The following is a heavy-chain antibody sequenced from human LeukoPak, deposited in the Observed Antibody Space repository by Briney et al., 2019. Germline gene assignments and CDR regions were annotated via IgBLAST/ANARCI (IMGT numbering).Heavy chain of an antibody. V-gene: IGHV3-7*01. Sequence: PGGSLRLSCTASGFTFNSYWMSWVRQAPGKGLEWAANINQDGSEKYYVDSVKGRFTVSRGNGKNSLYLQMNSLRAEDTAVYYCAREGITVALNYYGMDVWGQGTTVTVS. J-gene: IGHJ6*02. CDR3: AREGITVALNYYGMDV. CDR1: GFTFNSYW. CDR2: INQDGSEK. D-gene: IGHD6-19*01.